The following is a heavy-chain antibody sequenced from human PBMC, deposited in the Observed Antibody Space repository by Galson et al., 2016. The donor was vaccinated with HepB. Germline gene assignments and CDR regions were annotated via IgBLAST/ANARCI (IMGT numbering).Heavy chain of an antibody. J-gene: IGHJ4*02. CDR1: GFTFSSYS. Sequence: SLRLSCAASGFTFSSYSMNWVRQAPEKGLEWVSSISSSSSYIYYTDSVKGRFSISRDNAKNSLYLQMNSLRAEDTAVYYCARVSLYSGTYFDYWGQGTLVTVSS. D-gene: IGHD1-26*01. CDR2: ISSSSSYI. CDR3: ARVSLYSGTYFDY. V-gene: IGHV3-21*01.